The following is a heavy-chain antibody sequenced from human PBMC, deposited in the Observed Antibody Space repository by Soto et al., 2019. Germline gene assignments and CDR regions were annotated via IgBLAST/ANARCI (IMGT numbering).Heavy chain of an antibody. V-gene: IGHV1-8*01. CDR1: GYTFTSYD. D-gene: IGHD6-13*01. J-gene: IGHJ4*02. CDR2: MNPNSGNT. CDR3: ARASYSSSWAPSDY. Sequence: ASVKVSCKASGYTFTSYDINWVRQATGQGLEWMGWMNPNSGNTGYAQKFQGRVTITRNTSISTAYMELSSLRSEDTAVYYCARASYSSSWAPSDYWGQGTLVTVSS.